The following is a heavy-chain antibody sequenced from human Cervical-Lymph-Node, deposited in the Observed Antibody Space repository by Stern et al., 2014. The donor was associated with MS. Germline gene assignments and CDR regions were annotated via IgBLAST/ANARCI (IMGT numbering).Heavy chain of an antibody. J-gene: IGHJ4*02. D-gene: IGHD3-10*01. CDR2: LDSDDDK. V-gene: IGHV2-70*13. CDR1: GFSLSTSGMS. CDR3: TRNAFHYASGSYVFDY. Sequence: VTLRESGPALVKPTQTLTLTCTFSGFSLSTSGMSVGWIRQPPGKALEWLALLDSDDDKYYSTSLETSLTISKDTSKNQVVLTMTNMDPEDTATYYCTRNAFHYASGSYVFDYWGQGTLVTVSS.